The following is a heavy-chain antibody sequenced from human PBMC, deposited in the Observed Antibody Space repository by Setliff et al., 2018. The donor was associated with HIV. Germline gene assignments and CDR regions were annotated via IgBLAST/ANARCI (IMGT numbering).Heavy chain of an antibody. Sequence: SETLSLTCSVSGVSIVSGGFYFSWLRHHPGKGLEWIGTVYYTGTTYYNPSLQSRLTMSADTSKNQLYLKINSVTAADTAVYFCARDLHGNYHGVDSWGPGKMVTVAS. D-gene: IGHD2-8*01. CDR3: ARDLHGNYHGVDS. CDR2: VYYTGTT. J-gene: IGHJ3*01. CDR1: GVSIVSGGFY. V-gene: IGHV4-31*03.